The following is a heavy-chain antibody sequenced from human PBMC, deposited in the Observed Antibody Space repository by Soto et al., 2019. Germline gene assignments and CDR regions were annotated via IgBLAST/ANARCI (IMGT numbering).Heavy chain of an antibody. CDR1: GGFVSSGSYY. J-gene: IGHJ3*02. CDR2: MSHSGGT. D-gene: IGHD1-1*01. V-gene: IGHV4-34*01. CDR3: ARVERGTVTTVVDAFDI. Sequence: QVQLQQWGAGLLKPSETLSLTCAVYGGFVSSGSYYWSWIRQPPGKGLEWIGEMSHSGGTHFNPSLMRQVIISVDTSKNQFSLNIYSVTAADTALYYCARVERGTVTTVVDAFDIWGPGTMVTVSS.